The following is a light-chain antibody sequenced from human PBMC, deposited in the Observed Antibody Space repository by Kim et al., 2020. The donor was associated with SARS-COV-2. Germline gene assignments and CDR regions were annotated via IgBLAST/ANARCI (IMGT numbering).Light chain of an antibody. Sequence: LSLAPGERATLSCRASQNISSFLAWYQPRPGQAPRRLIYGASTRATGIPARFSGSGSGTDFTLTISSLEPEDFAVYYCQQRSNWYTFGQGTKLEI. J-gene: IGKJ2*01. CDR3: QQRSNWYT. V-gene: IGKV3-11*01. CDR2: GAS. CDR1: QNISSF.